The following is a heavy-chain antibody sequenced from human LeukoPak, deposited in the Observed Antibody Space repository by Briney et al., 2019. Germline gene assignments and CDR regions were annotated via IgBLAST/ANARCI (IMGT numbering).Heavy chain of an antibody. J-gene: IGHJ4*02. D-gene: IGHD6-19*01. CDR1: GFTFSSYA. CDR2: ISGRGDST. CDR3: ARRSGIAVAGAFDY. Sequence: GGSLRLSCAASGFTFSSYAMSWVRQATGKGLEWVSAISGRGDSTYYAVSVKGRFTISRDNSKNTLYLQMNSLRAEDTAVYYCARRSGIAVAGAFDYWGQGTLVTVSS. V-gene: IGHV3-23*01.